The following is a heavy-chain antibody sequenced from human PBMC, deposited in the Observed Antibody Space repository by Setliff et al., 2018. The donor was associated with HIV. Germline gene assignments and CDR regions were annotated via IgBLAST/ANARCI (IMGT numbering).Heavy chain of an antibody. CDR3: ARTRSGGSSVYYYYYMDV. Sequence: GASVKVSCKASGYTSTSYDINWVRQATGQGLEWMGWMNPDSGNTGSAQNFLGRLTITWNTSISTAYMELGSLGFDDTAVYFCARTRSGGSSVYYYYYMDVWGQGTAVTVSS. CDR2: MNPDSGNT. V-gene: IGHV1-8*01. D-gene: IGHD2-15*01. J-gene: IGHJ6*03. CDR1: GYTSTSYD.